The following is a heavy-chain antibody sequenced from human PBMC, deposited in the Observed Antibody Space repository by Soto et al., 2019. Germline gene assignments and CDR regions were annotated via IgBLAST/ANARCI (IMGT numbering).Heavy chain of an antibody. CDR2: FDPEDGEK. V-gene: IGHV1-24*01. J-gene: IGHJ3*02. Sequence: ASVKFSCDVSGYTLTALSIHWVRQAPGKGLEWMGGFDPEDGEKIYEQKFQGRVTMTEDTSTEPAYMELSRLRSEDTAVYSCATDLHIWGQGTMAPVSS. CDR1: GYTLTALS. CDR3: ATDLHI.